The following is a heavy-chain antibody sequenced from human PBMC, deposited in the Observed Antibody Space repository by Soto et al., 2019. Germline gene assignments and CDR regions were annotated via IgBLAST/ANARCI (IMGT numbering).Heavy chain of an antibody. CDR2: INHSGST. J-gene: IGHJ4*02. Sequence: SETLSLTCAVYGGSFSGYYWSWIRQPPGKGLEWIGEINHSGSTNYNPSLKSRVTISVDTSKNQFSLKLSSVTAADTAVYYCARVLLSYSGDYYDSSGYYEFDYWGQGTLVTVSS. CDR1: GGSFSGYY. D-gene: IGHD3-22*01. CDR3: ARVLLSYSGDYYDSSGYYEFDY. V-gene: IGHV4-34*01.